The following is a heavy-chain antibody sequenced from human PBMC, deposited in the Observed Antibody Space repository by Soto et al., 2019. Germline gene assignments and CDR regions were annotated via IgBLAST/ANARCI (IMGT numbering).Heavy chain of an antibody. Sequence: PGGSLRLSCAASGFTFRNYAMSWVRQAPGKGLEWVAAISGSGAFLSATGSNTWYTDSVKGRFTISRDNSKNTLYLQMNSLRAEDTAVYYCARVWYYDSSGSPGYGMDVWGQGTTVTVSS. D-gene: IGHD3-22*01. CDR3: ARVWYYDSSGSPGYGMDV. CDR1: GFTFRNYA. CDR2: ISGSGAFLSATGSNT. J-gene: IGHJ6*02. V-gene: IGHV3-23*01.